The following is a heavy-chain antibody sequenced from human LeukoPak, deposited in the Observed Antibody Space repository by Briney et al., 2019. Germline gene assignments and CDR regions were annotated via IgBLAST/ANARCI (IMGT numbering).Heavy chain of an antibody. CDR3: AKTIPPWGEWFDP. D-gene: IGHD3-16*01. Sequence: GTSLSLSCAASGFTFSNSLMHWVRQAPGLGLDWVAATSHDGTNEGYADSVKGRFIISRDNSKNTLYLQMNSLRAEDTAVYYCAKTIPPWGEWFDPWGQGTLVTVSS. V-gene: IGHV3-30*04. J-gene: IGHJ5*02. CDR1: GFTFSNSL. CDR2: TSHDGTNE.